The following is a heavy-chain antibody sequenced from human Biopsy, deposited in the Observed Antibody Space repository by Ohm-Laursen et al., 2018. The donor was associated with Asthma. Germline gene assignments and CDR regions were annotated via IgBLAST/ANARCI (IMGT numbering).Heavy chain of an antibody. D-gene: IGHD2-2*01. CDR3: ARKAGSCISRTCYSLDF. CDR2: INSVFGTT. J-gene: IGHJ4*02. CDR1: GGTFNTYV. V-gene: IGHV1-69*01. Sequence: SLVKVSCKSLGGTFNTYVIGWVRQAPGQGLEWMGGINSVFGTTTYPQKFQDRVTITADDSASTVYMELSSLRSEDTAVYYCARKAGSCISRTCYSLDFWGQGTLVTVSS.